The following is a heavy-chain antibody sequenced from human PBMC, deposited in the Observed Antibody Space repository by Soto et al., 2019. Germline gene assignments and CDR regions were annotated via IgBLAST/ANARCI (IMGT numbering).Heavy chain of an antibody. Sequence: SETLSLTCAVYGRSFSGYYWSWIRQPPGKGLEWIGEINHSGSTNYNPSLKSRVTISVDTSKNQFSLKLSSVTAADTAVYYCASGGPTVTTFDYWGQGILVTVSS. CDR2: INHSGST. CDR3: ASGGPTVTTFDY. CDR1: GRSFSGYY. J-gene: IGHJ4*02. V-gene: IGHV4-34*01. D-gene: IGHD4-17*01.